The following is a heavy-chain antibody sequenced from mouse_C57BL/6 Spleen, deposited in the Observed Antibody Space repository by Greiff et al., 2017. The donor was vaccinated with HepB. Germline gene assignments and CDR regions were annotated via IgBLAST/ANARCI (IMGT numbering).Heavy chain of an antibody. CDR1: GYTFTSYW. Sequence: QVQLQQPGAELVMPGASVKLSCKASGYTFTSYWMHWVKQRPGQGLEWIGEIDPSDSYTNYNQKFKGKSTLTVDKSSSTAYMQLSSLTSEDSAVYYCARAPGYFDYWGQGTPLTVSS. CDR2: IDPSDSYT. D-gene: IGHD4-1*01. J-gene: IGHJ2*01. CDR3: ARAPGYFDY. V-gene: IGHV1-69*01.